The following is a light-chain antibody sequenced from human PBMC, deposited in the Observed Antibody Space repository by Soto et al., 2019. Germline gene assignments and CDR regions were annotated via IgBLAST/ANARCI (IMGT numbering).Light chain of an antibody. CDR1: QSVSSSY. J-gene: IGKJ1*01. V-gene: IGKV3-20*01. CDR3: QQYGSSPPT. Sequence: EIVVTQSPGTLSLSPGERATLSCRASQSVSSSYLAWYQQKAGQAPRLLIYGASSRATGIPDKFSGSGSGTDFTLTISRLEPEDFAVYYCQQYGSSPPTFGQGTKVEIK. CDR2: GAS.